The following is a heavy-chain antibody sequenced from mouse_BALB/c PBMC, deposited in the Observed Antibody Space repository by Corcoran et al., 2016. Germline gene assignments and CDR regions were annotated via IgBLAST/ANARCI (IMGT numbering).Heavy chain of an antibody. Sequence: EVQLQQSGAELVKPGASVKLYCTASGFNIKDTYMHWGKQRPEQGVEWIGRIDPANGNTKYDPKFQGKATITADTSSNTAYLQLSSLTSEDTAVYYCARSMVTAYWGQGTLVTVSA. D-gene: IGHD2-1*01. CDR3: ARSMVTAY. CDR1: GFNIKDTY. J-gene: IGHJ3*01. V-gene: IGHV14-3*02. CDR2: IDPANGNT.